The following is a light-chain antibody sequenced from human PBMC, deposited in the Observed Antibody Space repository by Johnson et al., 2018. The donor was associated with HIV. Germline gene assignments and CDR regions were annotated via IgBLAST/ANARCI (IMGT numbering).Light chain of an antibody. CDR2: ENN. CDR3: GTWYSSLSAGGV. Sequence: QSALTQPPSVSAAPGQKVTISCSGSSSNIGNNYVSWYQQLPGTAPKLLIYENNKRPSGIPDRFSGSKSGTSATLGITGLQTGDEADYYCGTWYSSLSAGGVFGTGNKVTVL. J-gene: IGLJ1*01. CDR1: SSNIGNNY. V-gene: IGLV1-51*02.